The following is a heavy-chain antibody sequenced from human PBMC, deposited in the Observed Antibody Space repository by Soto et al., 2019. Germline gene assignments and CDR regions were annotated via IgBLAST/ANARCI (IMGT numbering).Heavy chain of an antibody. CDR2: IYYSGST. CDR3: ARYASGSYAATHFDY. D-gene: IGHD3-10*01. CDR1: GGSINNYY. Sequence: QVQLQESGPGLVKPLETLSLTCTVSGGSINNYYWSWIRQPPGKGLEWIGYIYYSGSTNYNPSRSSRVTISVDTSKNQPSLKVNSVSAADTAVYYCARYASGSYAATHFDYWGQGSLVTVSP. J-gene: IGHJ4*02. V-gene: IGHV4-59*01.